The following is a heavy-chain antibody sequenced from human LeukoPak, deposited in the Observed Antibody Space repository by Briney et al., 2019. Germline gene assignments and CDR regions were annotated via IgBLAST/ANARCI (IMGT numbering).Heavy chain of an antibody. CDR2: IKEDGSQK. D-gene: IGHD3-10*02. J-gene: IGHJ6*04. CDR3: AELGITTIGGV. V-gene: IGHV3-7*01. Sequence: GGSLRLSCEASGFTFTRYWMSWVRQAPGKGLEWVANIKEDGSQKNYGDSVKGRFTISRDNAKNSLYLQMNSLRAEDTAVYYCAELGITTIGGVWGKGTTVTISS. CDR1: GFTFTRYW.